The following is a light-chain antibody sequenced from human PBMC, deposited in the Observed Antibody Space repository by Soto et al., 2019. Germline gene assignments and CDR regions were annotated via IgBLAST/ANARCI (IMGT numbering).Light chain of an antibody. CDR3: QQLYSFPLT. CDR1: QDFSNF. J-gene: IGKJ4*01. CDR2: DAS. Sequence: DIQFTHSPSFLSASIGDRVTITCRASQDFSNFLAWYQQKPGRAPKLLMYDASTLQSGVPSRFSGSGSGTEFTLTISSLQPEDFATYYCQQLYSFPLTFGGGTKVDIK. V-gene: IGKV1-9*01.